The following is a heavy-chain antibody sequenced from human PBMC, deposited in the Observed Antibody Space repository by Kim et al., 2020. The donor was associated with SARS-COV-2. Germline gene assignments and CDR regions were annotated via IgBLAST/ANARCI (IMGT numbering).Heavy chain of an antibody. V-gene: IGHV3-7*01. CDR1: GFTFSSYW. D-gene: IGHD6-19*01. CDR3: ARAQLLIAVAGIGAIAYFQH. Sequence: GGSLRLSCAASGFTFSSYWMSWVRQAPGKGLEWVANIKQDGSEKYYVDSVKGRFTISRDNAKNSLYLQMNSLRADDTAVYYCARAQLLIAVAGIGAIAYFQHWGRVTLVTVSS. CDR2: IKQDGSEK. J-gene: IGHJ1*01.